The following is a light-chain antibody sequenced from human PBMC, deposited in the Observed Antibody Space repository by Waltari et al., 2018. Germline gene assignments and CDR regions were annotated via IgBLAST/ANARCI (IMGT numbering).Light chain of an antibody. CDR1: QSVSNSY. Sequence: EIVFTQSPGPQPLSPGARATLSCRASQSVSNSYLAWYQQKPGQAPRLLIYGASTRATGIPDRFSGSGSGTDFTLTISRLEPEDFAVYYCQQYGTSPTFGQGTKVEIK. CDR2: GAS. J-gene: IGKJ1*01. V-gene: IGKV3-20*01. CDR3: QQYGTSPT.